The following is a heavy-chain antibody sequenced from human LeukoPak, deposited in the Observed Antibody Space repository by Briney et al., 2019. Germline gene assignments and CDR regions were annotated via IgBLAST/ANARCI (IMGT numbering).Heavy chain of an antibody. Sequence: SETLCLTCSVSGGSITSGRYYWTCIRHYPEKGLEWIGYSYYSGSTHFKSSLKSRATISLDKSKNQFSLNLTSATAADTAVYYCARATYDLLTGYYLDACGQGTLVTVSS. CDR2: SYYSGST. J-gene: IGHJ4*02. V-gene: IGHV4-31*03. CDR1: GGSITSGRYY. D-gene: IGHD3-9*01. CDR3: ARATYDLLTGYYLDA.